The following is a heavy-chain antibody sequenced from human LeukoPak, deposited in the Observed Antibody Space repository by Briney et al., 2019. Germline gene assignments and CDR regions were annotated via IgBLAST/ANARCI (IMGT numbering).Heavy chain of an antibody. V-gene: IGHV4-34*01. CDR1: GGSFSGYY. J-gene: IGHJ1*01. D-gene: IGHD2-21*02. CDR2: INHSGST. Sequence: PSETLSLTCAVYGGSFSGYYWSWIRQPPGKGLEWIGEINHSGSTNYNPSLKSRVTISVDTSKNQFSLKLSSVTAADTAVYYCARGLRRTAITYFQHWGQGTLVTVSS. CDR3: ARGLRRTAITYFQH.